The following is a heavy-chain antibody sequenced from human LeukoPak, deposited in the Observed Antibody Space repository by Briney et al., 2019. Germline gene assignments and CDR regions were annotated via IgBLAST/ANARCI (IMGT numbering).Heavy chain of an antibody. CDR1: GFTFSSYG. Sequence: PGGSLRLSCAASGFTFSSYGMHWVRQAPGKGLEWVAVISYDGSNKYYADSVKGQFTISRDNSKNTLYLQMNSLRADDTAVYYCARAPPYYYDTSGCYFYWGQGTLVTVSS. D-gene: IGHD3-22*01. CDR2: ISYDGSNK. J-gene: IGHJ4*02. V-gene: IGHV3-30*03. CDR3: ARAPPYYYDTSGCYFY.